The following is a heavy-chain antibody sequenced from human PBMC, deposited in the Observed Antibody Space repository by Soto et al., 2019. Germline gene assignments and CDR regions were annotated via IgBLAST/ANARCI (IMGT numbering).Heavy chain of an antibody. D-gene: IGHD6-13*01. Sequence: QVQLQQWGAGLLKPSETLSLTCAVYGGSFSGYYWSWIRQPPGKGLEWIGEINHSGSTNYNPSLKPRVTIPVDTSKNQFSLKLSSVTAADTAVYYGASPAIAAAVSAFDYWGQGTLVTVSS. J-gene: IGHJ4*02. CDR2: INHSGST. CDR1: GGSFSGYY. V-gene: IGHV4-34*01. CDR3: ASPAIAAAVSAFDY.